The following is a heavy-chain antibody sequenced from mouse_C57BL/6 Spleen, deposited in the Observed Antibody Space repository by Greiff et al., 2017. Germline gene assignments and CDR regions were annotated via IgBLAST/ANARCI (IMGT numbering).Heavy chain of an antibody. CDR2: IDPETGGT. Sequence: QVQLKQSGAELVRPGASVTLSCKASGYTFTDYEMHWVKQTPVHGLEWIGAIDPETGGTAYNQKFKGKAILTADKPSSTAYMELRSLTSEDSAVYYCTRRDYGNFGYYAMDYWGQGTSVTVSS. J-gene: IGHJ4*01. CDR1: GYTFTDYE. D-gene: IGHD2-1*01. CDR3: TRRDYGNFGYYAMDY. V-gene: IGHV1-15*01.